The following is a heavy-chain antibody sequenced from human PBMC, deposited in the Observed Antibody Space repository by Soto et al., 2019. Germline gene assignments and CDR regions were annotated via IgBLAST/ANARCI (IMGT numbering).Heavy chain of an antibody. D-gene: IGHD5-12*01. CDR3: AREGVVATYVGY. CDR1: GFTFSSYW. V-gene: IGHV3-74*01. J-gene: IGHJ4*02. Sequence: HPGGSLRLSCAASGFTFSSYWMHWVRQAPGKGLVWVSRINSDGGSTSYADSVKGRFTISRDNAKNTLYLQMNSLRAEDTAVYYCAREGVVATYVGYWGQGTLVTVSS. CDR2: INSDGGST.